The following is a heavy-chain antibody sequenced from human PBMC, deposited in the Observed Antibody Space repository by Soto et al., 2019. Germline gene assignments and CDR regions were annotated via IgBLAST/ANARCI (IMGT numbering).Heavy chain of an antibody. Sequence: PGESLRLSCAASGFTFSSYALEWVRQAPGKGLEWVAVISYDGSTKFYADSVEGRFTISRDNSKNTLYLQMNSLRAEDTAVYYCARDHASTGITSTNCVRWRQGTLVTVSS. V-gene: IGHV3-30-3*01. D-gene: IGHD1-1*01. CDR2: ISYDGSTK. J-gene: IGHJ1*01. CDR1: GFTFSSYA. CDR3: ARDHASTGITSTNCVR.